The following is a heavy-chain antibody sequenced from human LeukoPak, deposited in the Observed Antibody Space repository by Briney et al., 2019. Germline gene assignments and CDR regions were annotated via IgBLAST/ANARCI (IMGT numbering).Heavy chain of an antibody. CDR3: ARTGDYYDSSSYYEFDY. D-gene: IGHD3-22*01. Sequence: ASVKVSCKASGYTFTRYYMHWVRQAPGQGLEWMGWINPNSGGTNYAQKFQGRVTMTRDTSISTAYMELSRLRSDDTAVYYCARTGDYYDSSSYYEFDYWGQGALVTVSS. CDR1: GYTFTRYY. V-gene: IGHV1-2*02. J-gene: IGHJ4*02. CDR2: INPNSGGT.